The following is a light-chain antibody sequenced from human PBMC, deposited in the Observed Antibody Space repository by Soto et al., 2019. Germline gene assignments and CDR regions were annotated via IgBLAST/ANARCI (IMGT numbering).Light chain of an antibody. Sequence: QSVLTQPPSAFGTPGQRVTISCFGSSSNIGSNYVYWYQQLPGTAPKLLIYRNNQRPSGVPDRFSGSKSGTSASLAISGLRSEDEADYYCAAWDDRLSGYVFGTGTKVTVL. CDR1: SSNIGSNY. CDR3: AAWDDRLSGYV. V-gene: IGLV1-47*01. CDR2: RNN. J-gene: IGLJ1*01.